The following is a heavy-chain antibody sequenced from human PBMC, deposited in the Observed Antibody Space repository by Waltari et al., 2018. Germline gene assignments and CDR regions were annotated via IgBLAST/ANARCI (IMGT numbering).Heavy chain of an antibody. V-gene: IGHV3-30*02. J-gene: IGHJ4*02. Sequence: QVQLVESGGGVVQPGGSLRLSCAASGFTFSSYGMHWVRQAPGKGLEWVAFIRYDGSNKYYADSGKGRFTISRENSKNTLYLQMNSLRAEDTAVYYCAKDSIAVAGIDYWGQGTLVTVSS. CDR1: GFTFSSYG. CDR3: AKDSIAVAGIDY. CDR2: IRYDGSNK. D-gene: IGHD6-19*01.